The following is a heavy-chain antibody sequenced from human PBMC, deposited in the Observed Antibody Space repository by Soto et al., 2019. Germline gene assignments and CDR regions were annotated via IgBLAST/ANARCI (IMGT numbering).Heavy chain of an antibody. CDR2: ISYNGKNK. D-gene: IGHD2-15*01. V-gene: IGHV3-30*09. J-gene: IGHJ4*02. Sequence: GGSLRLSCAASGFSLNSYAMHWVRQVPGKGLEWVAFISYNGKNKYYGDSVKGRFAISRDDSTNTLYLQMSSLRSEDTAVYYCATDGVQYVVSGLYYFHYWGQGTLVTVSS. CDR3: ATDGVQYVVSGLYYFHY. CDR1: GFSLNSYA.